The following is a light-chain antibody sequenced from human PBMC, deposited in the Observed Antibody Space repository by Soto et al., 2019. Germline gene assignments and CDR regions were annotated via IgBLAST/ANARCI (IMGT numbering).Light chain of an antibody. Sequence: DIQMTQSPSTLSASVGDRVTISCRASQSVSAWLAWYQQKPGKAPKLLISDASSLKSGVPQRFSGTGYGTECTLTMSSLQPEDFETYYCQQYSSYYLTFGGRTEADI. J-gene: IGKJ4*01. CDR2: DAS. CDR3: QQYSSYYLT. CDR1: QSVSAW. V-gene: IGKV1-5*01.